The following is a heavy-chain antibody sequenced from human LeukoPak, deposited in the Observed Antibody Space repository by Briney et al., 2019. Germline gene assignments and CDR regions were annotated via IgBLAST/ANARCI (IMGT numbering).Heavy chain of an antibody. CDR3: ARHRGGSGWLYYFDY. CDR1: GGSISSYY. J-gene: IGHJ4*02. CDR2: IYYSGST. V-gene: IGHV4-59*08. Sequence: SETLSLTCTVSGGSISSYYWSWIRQPPGKGLEWIGYIYYSGSTNYNPSLKSRVTISVDTSKNQFSLKLSSVTAADTAVYYCARHRGGSGWLYYFDYWGQGTLVTVSS. D-gene: IGHD6-19*01.